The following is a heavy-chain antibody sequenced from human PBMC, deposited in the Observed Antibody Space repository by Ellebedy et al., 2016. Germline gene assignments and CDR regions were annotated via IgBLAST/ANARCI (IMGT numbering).Heavy chain of an antibody. V-gene: IGHV1-18*01. CDR3: ARDGSRMSGSYYFDY. CDR1: GYTFSSYG. D-gene: IGHD1-26*01. CDR2: ISAYNANT. J-gene: IGHJ4*02. Sequence: ASVKVSCXASGYTFSSYGISWVRQAPGQGLEWMGWISAYNANTNYAQNREGRVIMATDTSTSTAYMELKNLTSDDTAVYYCARDGSRMSGSYYFDYWGQGTLVTVSS.